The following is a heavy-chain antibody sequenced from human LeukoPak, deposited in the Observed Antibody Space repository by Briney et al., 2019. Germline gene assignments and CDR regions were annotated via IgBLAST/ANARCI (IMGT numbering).Heavy chain of an antibody. Sequence: PGGSLRLSCAASGFTFSTYCMSWVRQAPGKGLEWVSAVNTSGTGTYYAASVKGRFTISRENSKNTLYLKMNSLRAEDTAVYYCAKAGDQNYYYYMDVWGKGTTVTVSS. CDR3: AKAGDQNYYYYMDV. V-gene: IGHV3-23*05. CDR1: GFTFSTYC. J-gene: IGHJ6*03. CDR2: VNTSGTGT. D-gene: IGHD4-17*01.